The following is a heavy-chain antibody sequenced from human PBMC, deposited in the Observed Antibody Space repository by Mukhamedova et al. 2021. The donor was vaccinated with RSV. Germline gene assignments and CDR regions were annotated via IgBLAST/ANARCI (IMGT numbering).Heavy chain of an antibody. CDR3: ARDYDILTTYDYFDY. CDR2: VSAYNGDT. Sequence: WVRQAPGQGLEWMGWVSAYNGDTNYAQRFKGRVTMTTDTSTSTAYMELRSLRSDDTALYYCARDYDILTTYDYFDYWGQGTLVNV. V-gene: IGHV1-18*01. J-gene: IGHJ4*02. D-gene: IGHD3-9*01.